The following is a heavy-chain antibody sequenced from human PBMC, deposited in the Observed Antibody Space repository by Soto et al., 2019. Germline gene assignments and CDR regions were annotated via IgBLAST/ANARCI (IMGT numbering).Heavy chain of an antibody. Sequence: GSLRLSCAASGFGFSHYVMSWVRQAPGKGLEWVSGISATAVSSYSADSVKGRFTISRDNSQNMLYLQMNSLTAEDTAVYYCAKGGNSWSGYSPHWGQGTLVTVSS. CDR3: AKGGNSWSGYSPH. CDR2: ISATAVSS. CDR1: GFGFSHYV. J-gene: IGHJ4*02. V-gene: IGHV3-23*01. D-gene: IGHD3-3*01.